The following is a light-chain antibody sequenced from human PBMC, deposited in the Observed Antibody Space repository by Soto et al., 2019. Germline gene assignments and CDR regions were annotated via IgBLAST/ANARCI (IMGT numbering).Light chain of an antibody. CDR1: QGISSY. Sequence: IQLTQSPSSLSASVGARVTVTCRASQGISSYLAWYQQKAGKAPKLLIYAASTLRSGVPSRFSGSGSAPDFTLTISSLQPDDFATSYCQKLNTYPPTFGQGTKLEIK. V-gene: IGKV1-9*01. J-gene: IGKJ1*01. CDR3: QKLNTYPPT. CDR2: AAS.